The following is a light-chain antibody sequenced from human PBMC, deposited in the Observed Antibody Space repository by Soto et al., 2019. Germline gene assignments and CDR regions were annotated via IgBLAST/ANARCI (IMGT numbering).Light chain of an antibody. CDR3: CSYVGKSAWV. V-gene: IGLV2-23*01. CDR2: DGS. J-gene: IGLJ1*01. Sequence: QSALTQPASVSGSPGQSITISCTGTSSDVGSYNLVSWYQQHPGKAPKLLIYDGSKRPSGVSNRFSESKSGNTASLTISGLQAEDEADYSCCSYVGKSAWVFGSGTKVTVL. CDR1: SSDVGSYNL.